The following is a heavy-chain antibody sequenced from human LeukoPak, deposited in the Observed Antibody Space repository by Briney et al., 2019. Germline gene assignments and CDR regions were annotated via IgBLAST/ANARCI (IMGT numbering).Heavy chain of an antibody. CDR1: GGSISSYY. CDR2: IYYSGST. V-gene: IGHV4-59*12. CDR3: ARESNYHGSGTGWFDP. J-gene: IGHJ5*02. Sequence: SETLSLTCTVSGGSISSYYWSWIRQPPGKGLEWIGYIYYSGSTNYNPSLKSRVTISVDTSKNQFSLKLGSVTAADTAVYYCARESNYHGSGTGWFDPWGQGTLVTVSS. D-gene: IGHD3-10*01.